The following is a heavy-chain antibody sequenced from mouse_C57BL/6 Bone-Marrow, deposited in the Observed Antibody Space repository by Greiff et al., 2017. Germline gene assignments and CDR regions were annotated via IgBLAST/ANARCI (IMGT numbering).Heavy chain of an antibody. CDR1: GFSLSTFGMG. CDR3: ARIAEDYDGYYYAMDY. J-gene: IGHJ4*01. V-gene: IGHV8-8*01. D-gene: IGHD2-4*01. Sequence: QVTLKESGPGILQPSQTLSLTCSFSGFSLSTFGMGVGWIRQPSGKGLEWLAHIWWDDDKYYNPALKSRLTISKDTSKNQVFLKITNVDTADTATYYCARIAEDYDGYYYAMDYWGQGTSVTVSS. CDR2: IWWDDDK.